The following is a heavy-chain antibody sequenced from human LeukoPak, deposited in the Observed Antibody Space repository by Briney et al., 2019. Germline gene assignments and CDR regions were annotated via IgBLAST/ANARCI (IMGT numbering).Heavy chain of an antibody. J-gene: IGHJ4*02. CDR1: GGTFSSYA. D-gene: IGHD6-19*01. CDR3: ARDSGSGWFPSY. Sequence: SVKVSCKASGGTFSSYAISWVRQAPGQGLEWMGGIIPIFGTANYAQKFQGRVTITADESTSTAYTELSSLRSEDTAVYYCARDSGSGWFPSYWGQGTLVTVSS. V-gene: IGHV1-69*13. CDR2: IIPIFGTA.